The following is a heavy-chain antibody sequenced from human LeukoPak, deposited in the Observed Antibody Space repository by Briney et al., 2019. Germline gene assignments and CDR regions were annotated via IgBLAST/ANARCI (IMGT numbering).Heavy chain of an antibody. Sequence: PGGSLRLSCAASGFTFSNYWMSWVRQAPGKGLEWVSYISSSGSTIYYADSVKGRFTISRDNAKNSLYLQMNSLRAEDTAVYYCASTDYYDSSGYNYWGQGTLVTVSS. CDR1: GFTFSNYW. CDR2: ISSSGSTI. CDR3: ASTDYYDSSGYNY. J-gene: IGHJ4*02. V-gene: IGHV3-11*01. D-gene: IGHD3-22*01.